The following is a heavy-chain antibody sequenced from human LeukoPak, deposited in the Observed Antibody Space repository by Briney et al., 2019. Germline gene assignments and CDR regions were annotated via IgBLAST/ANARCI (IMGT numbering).Heavy chain of an antibody. J-gene: IGHJ4*02. CDR1: GYTFTSYY. Sequence: ASVKVSCKASGYTFTSYYMHWVRQAPGQGLEWMGIINPSGGSTSYAQKFQGRVTMTRDTSTSTVYMELSSLRSEETAVYYCARAIIAVAGFDYWGQGTLVTVSS. CDR3: ARAIIAVAGFDY. CDR2: INPSGGST. D-gene: IGHD6-19*01. V-gene: IGHV1-46*01.